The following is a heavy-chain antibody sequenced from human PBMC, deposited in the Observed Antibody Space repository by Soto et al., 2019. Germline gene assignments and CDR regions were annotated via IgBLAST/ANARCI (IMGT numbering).Heavy chain of an antibody. CDR3: SLLYFDWLLEQYCSGGSCHYFDY. CDR2: IRSKAYGGTT. J-gene: IGHJ4*02. CDR1: GFTLGDYA. V-gene: IGHV3-49*03. D-gene: IGHD2-15*01. Sequence: PGGSLRLSCTASGFTLGDYAMSWFRQAPGKGLEWVGFIRSKAYGGTTEYAASVKGRFTISRDDSKSIAYLQMNSLKTEDTAVYYCSLLYFDWLLEQYCSGGSCHYFDYWGQGTLVTVSS.